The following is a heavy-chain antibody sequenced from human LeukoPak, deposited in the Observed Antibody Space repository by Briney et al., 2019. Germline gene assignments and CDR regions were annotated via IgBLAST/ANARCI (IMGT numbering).Heavy chain of an antibody. CDR3: ARASEAVAVAGTWAFYYGMDV. CDR2: IIPIFGTA. Sequence: SVKVSCKASGGTFSSYAISWVRQAPGQGLEWMGGIIPIFGTANYAQKFQDRVTITADESTSTAYMELSSLRSEDTAVYYCARASEAVAVAGTWAFYYGMDVWGQGTTVTVSS. D-gene: IGHD6-19*01. J-gene: IGHJ6*02. V-gene: IGHV1-69*01. CDR1: GGTFSSYA.